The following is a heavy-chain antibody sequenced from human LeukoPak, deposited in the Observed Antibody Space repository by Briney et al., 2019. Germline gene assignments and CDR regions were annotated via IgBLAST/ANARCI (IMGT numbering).Heavy chain of an antibody. CDR2: IYTSGST. Sequence: SETLSLTCTVSGGSISSYYWSWIRQPAGKGLEWIGRIYTSGSTNYNPSLKSRVTMSVDTSKNQFSLKLSSVTAADTAVYYCARVQLERVPGAPSYYYYGMDVWGQGTTVTVSS. D-gene: IGHD1-1*01. V-gene: IGHV4-4*07. J-gene: IGHJ6*02. CDR1: GGSISSYY. CDR3: ARVQLERVPGAPSYYYYGMDV.